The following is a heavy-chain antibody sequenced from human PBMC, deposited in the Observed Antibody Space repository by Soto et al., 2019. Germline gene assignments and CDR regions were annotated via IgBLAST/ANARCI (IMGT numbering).Heavy chain of an antibody. Sequence: QVQLQESGPGLVKPSQTLSLTCTVSGGSISSGDYYWSWIRQPPGKGLEWIGNSLYSGTPNYNPSLERRLTISVATSTTQSSLKLTSVTAADTAVYYCARNGALDYWGRGTLVTVSS. CDR3: ARNGALDY. J-gene: IGHJ4*02. V-gene: IGHV4-30-4*01. CDR2: SLYSGTP. D-gene: IGHD2-8*01. CDR1: GGSISSGDYY.